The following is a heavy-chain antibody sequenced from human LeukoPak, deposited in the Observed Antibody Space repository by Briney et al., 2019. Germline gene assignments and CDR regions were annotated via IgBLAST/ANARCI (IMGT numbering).Heavy chain of an antibody. D-gene: IGHD3-22*01. CDR1: GFTFSSYE. CDR2: ISSSGSTI. CDR3: ARDPNYYDSSGYWVPFDY. Sequence: GGSLRLSCAASGFTFSSYEMNWVRQAPGKGLEWVSYISSSGSTIYYADSVKGRFTISRANAKNSLYLQMNSLRAEDTAVYYCARDPNYYDSSGYWVPFDYWGQGTLVTVSS. J-gene: IGHJ4*02. V-gene: IGHV3-48*03.